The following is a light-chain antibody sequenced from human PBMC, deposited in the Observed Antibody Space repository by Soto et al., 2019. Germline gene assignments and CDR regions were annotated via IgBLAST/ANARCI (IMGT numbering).Light chain of an antibody. CDR1: SSDVGGYNY. J-gene: IGLJ3*02. CDR3: ISYTSSSTWV. Sequence: QSVLTQPRSVSGSPGQSVTISCTGTSSDVGGYNYVSWYQQHPGKAPKLMIYDVSKRPSGVPDRFSGSKSGNTASLTISGLQAEDESDYYCISYTSSSTWVFGGGTKLTVL. CDR2: DVS. V-gene: IGLV2-11*01.